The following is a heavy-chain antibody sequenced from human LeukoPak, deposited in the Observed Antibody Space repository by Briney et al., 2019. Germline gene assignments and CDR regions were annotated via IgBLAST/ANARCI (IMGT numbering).Heavy chain of an antibody. CDR2: INHSGST. Sequence: SSETLSLTCAVYGGSFSGYYWSWIRQPPGKGLEWIGEINHSGSTNYNPSLKSRVTISVDTSKNQFSLKLSSVTAADTAVYCCARGYSGSYLGWFDPWGQGTLVTVSS. J-gene: IGHJ5*02. V-gene: IGHV4-34*01. D-gene: IGHD1-26*01. CDR3: ARGYSGSYLGWFDP. CDR1: GGSFSGYY.